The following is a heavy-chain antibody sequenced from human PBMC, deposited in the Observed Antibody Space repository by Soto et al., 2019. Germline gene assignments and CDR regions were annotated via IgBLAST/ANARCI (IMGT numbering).Heavy chain of an antibody. D-gene: IGHD3-10*01. V-gene: IGHV3-23*01. CDR1: GFTFNSYA. Sequence: EVQLLESGGGSVQPGGSLRLACAASGFTFNSYAMCWVRQAPGKGLVWVSAISGPGSSTYYAGSVKGRYTISSDKSENTLLPQMTSPRPAYTALYYSARVRLGIRGVIIRFAYWGLGTLLSVSS. CDR2: ISGPGSST. CDR3: ARVRLGIRGVIIRFAY. J-gene: IGHJ4*02.